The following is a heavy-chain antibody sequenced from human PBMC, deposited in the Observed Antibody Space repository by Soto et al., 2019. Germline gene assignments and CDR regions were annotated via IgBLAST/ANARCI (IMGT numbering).Heavy chain of an antibody. CDR3: TTDSYSSIIVVRFDY. D-gene: IGHD3-22*01. CDR2: ISGSGGST. V-gene: IGHV3-23*01. J-gene: IGHJ4*01. Sequence: GGSLRLSCAASGFTFSSYAMSWVRQAPGKGLEWVSAISGSGGSTYYADSVKGRFTISRDNSKNTLYLQMNSLKTEDTGIYYSTTDSYSSIIVVRFDYWGHGTLVTVSS. CDR1: GFTFSSYA.